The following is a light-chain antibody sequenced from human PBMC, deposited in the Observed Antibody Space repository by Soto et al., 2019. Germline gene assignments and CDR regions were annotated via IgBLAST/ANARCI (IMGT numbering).Light chain of an antibody. Sequence: EIVLTPSPATLSLSPGERATLSCRASQSVGSYLAWYQQKPGQAPRLLFSDASNRATGSPARFSGSGSGTDVTLTIISRVPEDFAVYYCQQRSNWPHITFGQGTRREIK. J-gene: IGKJ5*01. CDR1: QSVGSY. V-gene: IGKV3-11*01. CDR3: QQRSNWPHIT. CDR2: DAS.